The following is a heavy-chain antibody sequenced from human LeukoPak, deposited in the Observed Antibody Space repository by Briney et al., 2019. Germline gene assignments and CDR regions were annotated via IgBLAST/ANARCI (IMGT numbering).Heavy chain of an antibody. CDR3: ARQLSPSSWPPNWFDP. CDR1: GGSFSGYY. Sequence: SETLSLTCAVYGGSFSGYYWSWIRQPPGKGLEWIGEINHSGSTNYNPSLKSRVTISVDTSKNQFSLKLSSVTAADTAVYYCARQLSPSSWPPNWFDPWGQGTLVTVSS. D-gene: IGHD6-13*01. V-gene: IGHV4-34*01. J-gene: IGHJ5*02. CDR2: INHSGST.